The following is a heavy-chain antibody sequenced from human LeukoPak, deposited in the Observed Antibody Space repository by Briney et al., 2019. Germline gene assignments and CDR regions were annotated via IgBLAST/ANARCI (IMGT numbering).Heavy chain of an antibody. D-gene: IGHD2-2*01. Sequence: SETLSLTCAVSGGSISSGGYSWSWIRQPPRKGLEWIGYIYHSGSTYYNPSLKSRVTISVDRSKNQFSLKLSSVTAADTAVYYCARVPYRICSSTSCYGMDVWGQGTTVTVSS. V-gene: IGHV4-30-2*01. CDR1: GGSISSGGYS. CDR2: IYHSGST. CDR3: ARVPYRICSSTSCYGMDV. J-gene: IGHJ6*02.